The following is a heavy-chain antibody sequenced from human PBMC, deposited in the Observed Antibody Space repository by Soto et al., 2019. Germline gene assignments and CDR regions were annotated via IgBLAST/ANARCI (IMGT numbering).Heavy chain of an antibody. CDR1: GYTFTSYG. V-gene: IGHV1-18*01. CDR3: AREPVAGIWFDP. D-gene: IGHD6-19*01. J-gene: IGHJ5*02. Sequence: GASVKVSCKASGYTFTSYGISWVLQAPGQGLEWMGWINSYNGNTNYAQKLQGRVTMTTDTSTSTAYMELRSLRPDDTAVYYCAREPVAGIWFDPWGQGTLVTVSS. CDR2: INSYNGNT.